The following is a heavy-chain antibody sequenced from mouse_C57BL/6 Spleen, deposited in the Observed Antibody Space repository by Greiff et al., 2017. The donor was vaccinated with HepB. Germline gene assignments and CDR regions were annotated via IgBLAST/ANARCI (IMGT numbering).Heavy chain of an antibody. D-gene: IGHD1-1*01. CDR1: GYTFTDYY. J-gene: IGHJ3*01. CDR3: ARFDYGSSP. Sequence: QVQLQQSGAELVRPGASVKLSCKASGYTFTDYYINWVKQRPGQGLEWIARIYPGSGNTYYNEKFKGKTTLTAEKSSSTAYMQLSSLTSEDSAVYCCARFDYGSSPWGQGTLVTVSA. CDR2: IYPGSGNT. V-gene: IGHV1-76*01.